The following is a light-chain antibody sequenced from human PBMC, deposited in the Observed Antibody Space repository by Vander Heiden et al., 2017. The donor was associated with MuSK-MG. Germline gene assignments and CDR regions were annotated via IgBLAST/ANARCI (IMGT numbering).Light chain of an antibody. J-gene: IGKJ3*01. CDR3: QPRSNGPPDFT. Sequence: VLTQAPATLSLSPGDRATLSCRASQSVGTYLAWYQQKPGQAPRLLIYDASKRASVIPARFRGGGYGTHFHLTIISLEPVDSAVYFCQPRSNGPPDFTFGPGTTVSIK. CDR2: DAS. CDR1: QSVGTY. V-gene: IGKV3-11*01.